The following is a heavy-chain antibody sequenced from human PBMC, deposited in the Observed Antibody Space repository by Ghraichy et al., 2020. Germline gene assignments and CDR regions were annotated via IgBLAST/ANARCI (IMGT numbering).Heavy chain of an antibody. CDR3: ARHLMVRGIIMAPNDAFDV. CDR1: GGSISTYY. CDR2: IYSSGST. Sequence: SETLSLTCTVSGGSISTYYWSWIRQPPGKGLEWIGYIYSSGSTNYNPSLKSRVTISVYTSKNQFSLKLNSLTAADTAVYYCARHLMVRGIIMAPNDAFDVWGQGTMVTVSS. D-gene: IGHD3-10*01. J-gene: IGHJ3*01. V-gene: IGHV4-59*08.